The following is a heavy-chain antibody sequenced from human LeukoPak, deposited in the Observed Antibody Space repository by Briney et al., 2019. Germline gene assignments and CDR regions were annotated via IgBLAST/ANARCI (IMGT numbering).Heavy chain of an antibody. CDR2: ITGDCRYI. V-gene: IGHV3-21*01. CDR1: GFIFKTYT. D-gene: IGHD3-16*01. Sequence: GGSLRLSCAASGFIFKTYTMTWVRQAPGKGLEWVSSITGDCRYITYADSVKGRFTISRDNAKNSLYLQVASLRGDDTATYYCAREGNDYYYDQWGQGTLVTVSP. J-gene: IGHJ4*02. CDR3: AREGNDYYYDQ.